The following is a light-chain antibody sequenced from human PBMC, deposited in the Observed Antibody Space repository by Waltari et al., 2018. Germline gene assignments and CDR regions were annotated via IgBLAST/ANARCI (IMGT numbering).Light chain of an antibody. CDR2: DAS. CDR3: QHRSNWPLT. Sequence: EIVLTQSPATLSLSPGERATLSCRASQSVSSYLAWYQQKPGQAPRLLISDASSRATGIPARFSVSWSGTDFTLTISSLEPEDFAVYYCQHRSNWPLTFGGGTKVEIK. J-gene: IGKJ4*01. V-gene: IGKV3-11*01. CDR1: QSVSSY.